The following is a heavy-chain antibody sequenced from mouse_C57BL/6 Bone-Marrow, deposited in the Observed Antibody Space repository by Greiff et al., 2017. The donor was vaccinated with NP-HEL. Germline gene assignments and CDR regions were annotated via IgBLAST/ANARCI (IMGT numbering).Heavy chain of an antibody. CDR1: GYSFTGYY. CDR3: AIGLAMDY. J-gene: IGHJ4*01. CDR2: INPSTGGT. V-gene: IGHV1-42*01. Sequence: VQLQQSGPELVKPGASVKISCKASGYSFTGYYMNWVKQSPEKSLEWIGEINPSTGGTTYNQKFKAKATLTVDKSSSTAYMQLKSLTSEDSAVYYCAIGLAMDYWGQGTSVTVSS.